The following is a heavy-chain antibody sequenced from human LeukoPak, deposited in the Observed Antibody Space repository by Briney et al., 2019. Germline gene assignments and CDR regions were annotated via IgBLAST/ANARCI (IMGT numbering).Heavy chain of an antibody. D-gene: IGHD2-8*01. CDR1: GFTFSDYE. Sequence: GGSLRVSCAASGFTFSDYEMNWVRQAPGKGLEWLSHISISGTTIHYADSVKGRFTISRDNAKNSLYLQMNSLRAEDTAVYYCARDCTNGVCSNLFDYWGQGTLVTVSS. J-gene: IGHJ4*02. CDR3: ARDCTNGVCSNLFDY. CDR2: ISISGTTI. V-gene: IGHV3-48*01.